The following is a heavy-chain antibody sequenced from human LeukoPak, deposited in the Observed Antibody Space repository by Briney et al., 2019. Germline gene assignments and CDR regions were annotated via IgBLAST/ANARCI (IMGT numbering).Heavy chain of an antibody. D-gene: IGHD3-22*01. CDR1: GFTFSDHY. Sequence: PGGSLRLSCAASGFTFSDHYMDWVRQAPGKGLEWVGRIRNKANSYTTEYAASVKGRFTISRDDSKNSLYLQMNSLRAEDTAVYYCAKAAMIVDWGQGTMVTVSP. V-gene: IGHV3-72*01. CDR3: AKAAMIVD. CDR2: IRNKANSYTT. J-gene: IGHJ3*01.